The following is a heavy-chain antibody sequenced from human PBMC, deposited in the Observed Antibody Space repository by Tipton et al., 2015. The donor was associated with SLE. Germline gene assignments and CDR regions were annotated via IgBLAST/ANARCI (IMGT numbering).Heavy chain of an antibody. V-gene: IGHV4-34*01. J-gene: IGHJ4*02. Sequence: LRLSCAVYGGSFSGYYWSWIRQPPGKGLEWIGEINHSGSTNYNPSLKSRVTISVDTSKNQFSLKLSSVTAADTAVYYCARDGQLVGADLDYWGQGTLVTVSS. CDR2: INHSGST. CDR3: ARDGQLVGADLDY. CDR1: GGSFSGYY. D-gene: IGHD6-6*01.